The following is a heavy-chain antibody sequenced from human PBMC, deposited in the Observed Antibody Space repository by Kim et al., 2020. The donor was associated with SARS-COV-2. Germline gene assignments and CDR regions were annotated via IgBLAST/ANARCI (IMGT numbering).Heavy chain of an antibody. V-gene: IGHV4-59*13. CDR3: ARGSTTPLNWFGP. J-gene: IGHJ5*02. CDR1: GGSISSYY. D-gene: IGHD4-17*01. Sequence: SETLSLTCTVSGGSISSYYWSWIRQPPGKGLEWIGHIFYSGSTNYNPSLKSRVTISVDTSKNQLSLKLSSVTAADTAVYYCARGSTTPLNWFGPWGQGTLVTVSS. CDR2: IFYSGST.